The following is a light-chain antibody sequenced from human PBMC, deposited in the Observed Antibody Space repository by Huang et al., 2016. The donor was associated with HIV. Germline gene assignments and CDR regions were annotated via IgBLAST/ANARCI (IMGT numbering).Light chain of an antibody. J-gene: IGKJ2*01. CDR3: QQSFGPPYT. CDR2: GAS. V-gene: IGKV1-39*01. CDR1: QTINSY. Sequence: DIQMTQSPSSLSASVGDRVTITCRSSQTINSYLSWYQQTPGKAPKVLIFGASSLQSDVPSRFSGSGQGTDFTLTIVNLQPEDFATYYCQQSFGPPYTFGQGTKVDIK.